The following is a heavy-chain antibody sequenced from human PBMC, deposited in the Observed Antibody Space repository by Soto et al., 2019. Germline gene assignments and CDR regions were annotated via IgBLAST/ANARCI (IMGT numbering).Heavy chain of an antibody. CDR2: IIPIFGTT. CDR3: AGENYYYYGMDV. Sequence: SVKVSCKASGGTFISYAISWVRQAPGQGLEWMGGIIPIFGTTNYAQKFQGRVTITRDTSASTAYMELSSLRSEDTAVYYCAGENYYYYGMDVWGQGTTVTVSS. CDR1: GGTFISYA. V-gene: IGHV1-69*05. J-gene: IGHJ6*02.